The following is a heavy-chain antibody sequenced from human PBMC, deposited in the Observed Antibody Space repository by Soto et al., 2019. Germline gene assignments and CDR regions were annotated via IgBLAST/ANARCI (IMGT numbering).Heavy chain of an antibody. Sequence: GSLRLSCASSGFSFGSCAMTWVRQAPGKGLEWVSTISASGGGTYFADSVKGRFSISRDQSKNTLFLQMNSLRAEDTAIYYCAKSRPAGPAVNFDYWGQGTLVTVSS. V-gene: IGHV3-23*01. CDR1: GFSFGSCA. CDR2: ISASGGGT. CDR3: AKSRPAGPAVNFDY. D-gene: IGHD6-6*01. J-gene: IGHJ4*02.